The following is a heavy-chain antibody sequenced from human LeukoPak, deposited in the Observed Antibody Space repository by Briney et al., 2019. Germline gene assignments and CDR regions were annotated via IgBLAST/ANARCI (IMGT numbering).Heavy chain of an antibody. D-gene: IGHD1/OR15-1a*01. CDR3: AGSWNIHFDY. CDR2: IRYDGSDI. CDR1: GFMFSVYG. Sequence: GRSLRLSCAASGFMFSVYGMHWVRQAPGKGLEWVAVIRYDGSDIYYADSVKGRFTISRDNAKNTLFLEMNSLRVEDTAVYFCAGSWNIHFDYWGQGTLVTVSS. V-gene: IGHV3-33*01. J-gene: IGHJ4*02.